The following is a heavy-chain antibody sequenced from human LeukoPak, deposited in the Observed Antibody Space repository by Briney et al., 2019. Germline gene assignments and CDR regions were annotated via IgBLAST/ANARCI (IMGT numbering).Heavy chain of an antibody. CDR2: IRYDGSNK. Sequence: PGGSLRLSCAASGFTFSSYGMHWVRQALGKGLEWVAFIRYDGSNKYYADSVKGRFTISRDNSKNTLYLQMNSLRAEDTAVYYCAKDRSVIRAFDIWGQGTMVTVSS. V-gene: IGHV3-30*02. CDR1: GFTFSSYG. D-gene: IGHD3-10*01. J-gene: IGHJ3*02. CDR3: AKDRSVIRAFDI.